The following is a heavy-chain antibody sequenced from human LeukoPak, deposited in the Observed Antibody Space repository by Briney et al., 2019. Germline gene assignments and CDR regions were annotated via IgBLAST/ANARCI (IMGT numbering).Heavy chain of an antibody. V-gene: IGHV3-30*18. CDR3: AKGQLVDYGMDV. J-gene: IGHJ6*02. CDR2: TSYDESHK. Sequence: GGSLRLSCAASGFTFSSYAMHWVRQAPGKGLEWVAVTSYDESHKYYADSVNGRFTISRDNYKNTLYLQMNSLRGEDTAVYYCAKGQLVDYGMDVWGQGTTVTVSS. CDR1: GFTFSSYA. D-gene: IGHD6-13*01.